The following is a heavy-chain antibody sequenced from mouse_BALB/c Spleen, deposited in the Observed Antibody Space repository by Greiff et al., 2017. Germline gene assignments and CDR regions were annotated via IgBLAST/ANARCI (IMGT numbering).Heavy chain of an antibody. CDR1: GFTFSDYY. CDR3: ARGGYYGSRRAMDY. V-gene: IGHV5-4*02. CDR2: ISDGGSYT. D-gene: IGHD1-1*01. Sequence: EVQGVESGGGLVKPGGSLTLSCAASGFTFSDYYMFWVRQTPEKRLEWVATISDGGSYTYYPDSVKGRFTISRDNAKNNLYLQMSSLKSEDTAMYYCARGGYYGSRRAMDYWGQGTSVTVTT. J-gene: IGHJ4*01.